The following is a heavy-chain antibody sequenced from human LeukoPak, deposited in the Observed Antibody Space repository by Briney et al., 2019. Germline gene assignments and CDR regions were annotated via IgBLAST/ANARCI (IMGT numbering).Heavy chain of an antibody. V-gene: IGHV4-61*01. CDR1: GGSVSSGSYY. D-gene: IGHD6-13*01. J-gene: IGHJ5*02. CDR3: ARGYSSIRGWFDP. Sequence: RSSETLSLTCTVSGGSVSSGSYYWNWIRQPPGKGLEWIGYIYYSGSTNYNPPLNSRVTISLDTSKNQFSLKLSSVTAADTAVFYCARGYSSIRGWFDPWGQGTPVTVSS. CDR2: IYYSGST.